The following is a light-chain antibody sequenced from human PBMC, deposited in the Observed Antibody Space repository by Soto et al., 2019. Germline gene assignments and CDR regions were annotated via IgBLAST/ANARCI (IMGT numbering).Light chain of an antibody. CDR3: QQYDSWPPIT. J-gene: IGKJ2*01. CDR2: GAS. CDR1: QSVSSN. V-gene: IGKV3-15*01. Sequence: DIVMTQSPATLSVSPGETATLSCRASQSVSSNLAWYQQKPGQAPRLLIFGASTRATGMAARFSGSGSGTEFTLTISSLQSEDVAVYYCQQYDSWPPITFGQGTKLEIK.